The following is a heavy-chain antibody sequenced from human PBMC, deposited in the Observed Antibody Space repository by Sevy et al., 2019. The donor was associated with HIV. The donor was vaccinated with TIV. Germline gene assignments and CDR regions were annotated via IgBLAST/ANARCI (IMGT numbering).Heavy chain of an antibody. V-gene: IGHV3-9*01. CDR3: AKDMSATEVNYYGMDV. D-gene: IGHD3-3*01. CDR1: GFTFNDYA. CDR2: IIWNSGTV. J-gene: IGHJ6*02. Sequence: GGSLRLSCVASGFTFNDYAMHWVRQAPGKGLEWISYIIWNSGTVGNADSLKGRFTISRDNAKNSLYLQMNSLRPEDTALYYCAKDMSATEVNYYGMDVWGQGTTVTVSS.